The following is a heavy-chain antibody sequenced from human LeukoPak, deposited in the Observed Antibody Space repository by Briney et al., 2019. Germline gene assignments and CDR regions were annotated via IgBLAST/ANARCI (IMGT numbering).Heavy chain of an antibody. CDR3: ARALTRYCSSTSCYLGYFDY. D-gene: IGHD2-2*01. CDR1: GGTFSSYA. V-gene: IGHV1-69*01. CDR2: IIPIFGTA. J-gene: IGHJ4*02. Sequence: SVKVSCKASGGTFSSYAISWVRQAPGQGLEWMGVIIPIFGTANYAQKFQGRVTITADEYTSTAYMELSSLRSEDTAVYYCARALTRYCSSTSCYLGYFDYWGQGTLVTVSS.